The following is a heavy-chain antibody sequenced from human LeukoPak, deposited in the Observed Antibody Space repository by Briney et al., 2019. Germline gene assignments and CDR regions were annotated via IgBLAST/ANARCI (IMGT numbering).Heavy chain of an antibody. V-gene: IGHV1-18*01. CDR1: GYTFTSYG. Sequence: ASVKVSCKASGYTFTSYGISWVRQAPGQGLEWMGWISAYNGNTNYAQKLQGRVTMTTDTSTSTVYMELRSLRSDDTAVYYCARDQNSPYYGSGRFFDYWGQGTLVTVSS. CDR3: ARDQNSPYYGSGRFFDY. J-gene: IGHJ4*02. CDR2: ISAYNGNT. D-gene: IGHD3-10*01.